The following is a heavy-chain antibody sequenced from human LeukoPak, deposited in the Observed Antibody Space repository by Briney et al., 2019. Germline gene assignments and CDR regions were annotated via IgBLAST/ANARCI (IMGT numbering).Heavy chain of an antibody. J-gene: IGHJ4*02. V-gene: IGHV4-34*01. CDR3: ARERNPMATIDY. D-gene: IGHD5-24*01. CDR1: GGSFSGYY. CDR2: INHSGST. Sequence: PSETLSLTCAVYGGSFSGYYWSWIRQPPGKGLEWIGEINHSGSTNYNPSLKSRVTISVDTSKNQFSLKLSSVTAPDTAVYYCARERNPMATIDYWGQGTLVTVSS.